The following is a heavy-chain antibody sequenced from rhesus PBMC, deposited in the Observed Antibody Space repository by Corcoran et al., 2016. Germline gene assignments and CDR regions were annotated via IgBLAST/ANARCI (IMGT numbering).Heavy chain of an antibody. Sequence: EVQVVESGGGLVQPGGSLRLSCAASGFTFTTYGFHWVRQAPGKGLDWVAVISSDGSKKYYADSVEDRFTISRDNSKNMVYLQMNNLKLEDMAVYYCTRFDYWGQGVLVTVSS. CDR2: ISSDGSKK. J-gene: IGHJ4*01. CDR3: TRFDY. V-gene: IGHV3-54*02. CDR1: GFTFTTYG.